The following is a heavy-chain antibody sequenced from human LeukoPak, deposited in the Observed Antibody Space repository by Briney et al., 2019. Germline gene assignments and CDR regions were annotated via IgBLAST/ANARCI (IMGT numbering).Heavy chain of an antibody. CDR2: ITGNGAST. D-gene: IGHD4-17*01. Sequence: GGSLRLSCAASGFTFSSYGMSWVRQAPGKGLEWVSAITGNGASTYYADSVKGRFTISRDNSKNTLYLQMNSLRAEDTAVYYCAKGFTVTTYGWGVDYWGQGTLVTVSS. V-gene: IGHV3-23*01. J-gene: IGHJ4*02. CDR1: GFTFSSYG. CDR3: AKGFTVTTYGWGVDY.